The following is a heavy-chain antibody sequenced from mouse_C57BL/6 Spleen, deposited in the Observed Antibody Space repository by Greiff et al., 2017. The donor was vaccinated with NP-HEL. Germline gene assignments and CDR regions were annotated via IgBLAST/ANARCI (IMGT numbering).Heavy chain of an antibody. CDR2: IYPRSGNT. CDR1: GYTFTSYG. V-gene: IGHV1-81*01. J-gene: IGHJ2*01. CDR3: DYYGSHFDY. Sequence: VQLQQSGAELVRPGASVKLSCKASGYTFTSYGIRWVKQRPGQGLEWIGEIYPRSGNTYYNEKFKGKATLTADKSSSTAYMELRSLTSEDSAVYFCDYYGSHFDYWGQGTTLTVSS. D-gene: IGHD1-1*01.